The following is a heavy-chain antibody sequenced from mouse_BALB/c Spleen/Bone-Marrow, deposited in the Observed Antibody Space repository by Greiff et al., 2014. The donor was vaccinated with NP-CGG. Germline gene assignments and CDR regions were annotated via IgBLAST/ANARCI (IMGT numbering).Heavy chain of an antibody. V-gene: IGHV1-9*01. CDR3: ARRGYDGAY. CDR2: ILPGSGST. D-gene: IGHD2-14*01. J-gene: IGHJ3*01. CDR1: GYTFSSYW. Sequence: VQLQESGAELMKPGASVKISCKATGYTFSSYWIEWVKQRPGHGLEWIGEILPGSGSTNYNEKFKGKGTFTADTSSNTAYMQLSSLTSEDSAVYYCARRGYDGAYWGQGTLVTVSA.